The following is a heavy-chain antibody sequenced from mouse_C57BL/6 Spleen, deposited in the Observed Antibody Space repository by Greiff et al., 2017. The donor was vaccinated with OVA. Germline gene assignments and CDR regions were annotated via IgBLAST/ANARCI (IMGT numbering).Heavy chain of an antibody. J-gene: IGHJ1*03. CDR1: GYSITSYY. V-gene: IGHV3-8*01. Sequence: DVQLQDSGPGLAKPSQTLSLTCSVTGYSITSYYWNWIRKFPGNKLEYMGYISYSGSTYYNPSLKSRISITRDTSKNQYYLQLNSVTTEDTATYYCARSSLRDWYFDVWGTGTTVTVSS. CDR2: ISYSGST. D-gene: IGHD6-5*01. CDR3: ARSSLRDWYFDV.